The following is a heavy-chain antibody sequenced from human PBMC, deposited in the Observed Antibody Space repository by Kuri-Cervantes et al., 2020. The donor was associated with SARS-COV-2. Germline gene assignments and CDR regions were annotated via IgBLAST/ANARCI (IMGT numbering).Heavy chain of an antibody. J-gene: IGHJ2*01. Sequence: SETLSLTCSVSGGYISSSSYYWGWIRQPPGKGLEWIGSIYYSGSTYYNPSLKSRVTISVDTSKNQFSLKLSSVTAADTAVYYCARDHRGKNWNHRTFWYFDLWGRGTLVTVSS. CDR2: IYYSGST. D-gene: IGHD1-14*01. V-gene: IGHV4-39*07. CDR3: ARDHRGKNWNHRTFWYFDL. CDR1: GGYISSSSYY.